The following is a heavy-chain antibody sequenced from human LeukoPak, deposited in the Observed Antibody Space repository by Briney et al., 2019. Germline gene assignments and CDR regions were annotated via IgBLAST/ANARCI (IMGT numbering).Heavy chain of an antibody. J-gene: IGHJ4*02. CDR1: GFTFSGYW. Sequence: GGSLRLSCATSGFTFSGYWMHWIRQAPGKGLVWLSLINGDGSYTIYVDSVKGRFTISRDNAKNTLYLQMDSLRAEDTAVYYCARDGVQTTPLDYWGQGTLVTVSS. CDR2: INGDGSYT. D-gene: IGHD4/OR15-4a*01. CDR3: ARDGVQTTPLDY. V-gene: IGHV3-74*01.